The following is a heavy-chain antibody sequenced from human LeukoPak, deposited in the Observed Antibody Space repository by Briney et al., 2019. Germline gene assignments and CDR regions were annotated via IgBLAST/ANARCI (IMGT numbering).Heavy chain of an antibody. J-gene: IGHJ5*02. CDR1: GRPISSYY. V-gene: IGHV4-4*09. CDR2: IYATGST. Sequence: SVTLSLNCLDAGRPISSYYRSWSRQSPGKGLEWIGYIYATGSTNYNPSLKSRVTISVDTSKNQFSLNLRSVTAADTAVYYCARHGSVRSPLGPWGQGTLVTVSS. D-gene: IGHD3-10*01. CDR3: ARHGSVRSPLGP.